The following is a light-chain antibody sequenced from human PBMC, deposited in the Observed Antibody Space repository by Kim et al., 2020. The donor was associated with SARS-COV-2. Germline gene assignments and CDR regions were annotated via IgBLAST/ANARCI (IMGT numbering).Light chain of an antibody. CDR3: HQYNSYSPT. V-gene: IGKV1-5*01. CDR2: DDS. Sequence: GDGVTITCRASQGISNCLAWYQQKPGKAPKLLIYDDSRLEVGVPSRFSGSGSGTEFTLTISSLQPDDFATYYCHQYNSYSPTFGPGTKVDIK. J-gene: IGKJ1*01. CDR1: QGISNC.